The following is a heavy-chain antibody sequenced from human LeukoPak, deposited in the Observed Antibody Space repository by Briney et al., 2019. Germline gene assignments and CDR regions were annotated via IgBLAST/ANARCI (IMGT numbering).Heavy chain of an antibody. J-gene: IGHJ4*02. Sequence: PGGSLRLSCAASGFSVSNTYMSWVRQAPGKGLEWVSIIYNGGNTYYADSVKGRFTISRDNSKNTLYLQMNRLRPEDTAVYYCARGTVTAPDYWGQGTLVTVSS. D-gene: IGHD2-21*02. CDR1: GFSVSNTY. CDR3: ARGTVTAPDY. CDR2: IYNGGNT. V-gene: IGHV3-53*01.